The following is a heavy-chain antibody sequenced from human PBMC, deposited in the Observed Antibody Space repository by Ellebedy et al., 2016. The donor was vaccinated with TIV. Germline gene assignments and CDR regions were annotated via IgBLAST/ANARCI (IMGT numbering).Heavy chain of an antibody. CDR1: GYTFTSYD. Sequence: ASVKVSCKASGYTFTSYDINWVRQAAGQGLEWMGWMDPNSGNTDYAQKFQDRVTMTRDTSTNTAFMELYSLSFEDTAVYYCARGGYSYPEDLDYWGQGTLVTVSS. CDR2: MDPNSGNT. D-gene: IGHD5-18*01. V-gene: IGHV1-8*01. J-gene: IGHJ4*02. CDR3: ARGGYSYPEDLDY.